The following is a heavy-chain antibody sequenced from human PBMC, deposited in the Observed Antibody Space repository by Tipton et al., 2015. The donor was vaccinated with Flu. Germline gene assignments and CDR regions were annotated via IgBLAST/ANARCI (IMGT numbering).Heavy chain of an antibody. CDR2: INHSGST. Sequence: TLSLTCAVYGGSFSGYYWSWIRQPPGKGLEWIGEINHSGSTNYNPSLKSRVTISVDTSKNQFSLKLSSVTAADTAVYYCARGDGYYDFWSGADYWGQGTLVTVSS. CDR3: ARGDGYYDFWSGADY. CDR1: GGSFSGYY. V-gene: IGHV4-34*01. J-gene: IGHJ4*02. D-gene: IGHD3-3*01.